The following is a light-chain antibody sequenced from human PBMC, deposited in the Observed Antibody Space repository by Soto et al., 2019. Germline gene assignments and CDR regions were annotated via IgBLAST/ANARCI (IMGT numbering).Light chain of an antibody. J-gene: IGLJ2*01. Sequence: QSALTQPPSVPAAPGQTVTISCSGTNSNIGNNYVSWYQQLPGTAPKLLIYDNNKRPSGIPDRFSGSKSGTSATLGITGLQTGDEVHYYCGTWDYSLSAVVFGGGTKVTVL. V-gene: IGLV1-51*01. CDR3: GTWDYSLSAVV. CDR1: NSNIGNNY. CDR2: DNN.